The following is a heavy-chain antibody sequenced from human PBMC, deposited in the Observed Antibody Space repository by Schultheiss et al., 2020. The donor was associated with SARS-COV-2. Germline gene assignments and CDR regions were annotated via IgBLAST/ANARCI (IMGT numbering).Heavy chain of an antibody. CDR2: ISSSSSTI. Sequence: GGSLRLSCAASGFTFSSNAMSWVRQALGKGLEWVSYISSSSSTIYYADSVKGRFTISRDNAKNSLYLQMNSLRAEDTAVYYCASRYSSSWPYYYYYGMDVWGQGTTVTVS. CDR3: ASRYSSSWPYYYYYGMDV. D-gene: IGHD6-13*01. J-gene: IGHJ6*02. V-gene: IGHV3-48*01. CDR1: GFTFSSNA.